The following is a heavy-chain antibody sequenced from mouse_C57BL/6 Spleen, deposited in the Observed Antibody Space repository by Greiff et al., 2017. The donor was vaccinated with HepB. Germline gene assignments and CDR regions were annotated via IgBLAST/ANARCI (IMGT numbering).Heavy chain of an antibody. CDR1: GYAFSSSW. CDR3: ARGNGSSYQNAMDY. V-gene: IGHV1-82*01. J-gene: IGHJ4*01. D-gene: IGHD1-1*01. CDR2: IYPGDGDT. Sequence: VQLQQSGPELVKPGASVKISCKASGYAFSSSWMNWVKQRPGKGLEWIGRIYPGDGDTNYNGKFKGKATLTADKSSSTAYMQLSSLTSEDSAVYFDARGNGSSYQNAMDYWGQGTSVTVSS.